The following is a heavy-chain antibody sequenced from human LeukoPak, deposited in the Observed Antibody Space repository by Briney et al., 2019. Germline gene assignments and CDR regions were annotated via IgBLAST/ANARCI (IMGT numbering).Heavy chain of an antibody. CDR3: AKWGSVRDTWSLFDY. CDR1: GFSFNTHG. CDR2: ISCDGTNK. Sequence: GGSLRLSCAASGFSFNTHGMHWVRQAPGKGLEWVAVISCDGTNKYFADSVKGRFTISRDNSKNTLYLQMNSLRAEDTAVFYCAKWGSVRDTWSLFDYWGQGTLVTVSS. V-gene: IGHV3-30*18. J-gene: IGHJ4*02. D-gene: IGHD3-16*01.